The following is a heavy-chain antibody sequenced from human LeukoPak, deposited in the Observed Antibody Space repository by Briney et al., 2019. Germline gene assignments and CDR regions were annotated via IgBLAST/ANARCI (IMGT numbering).Heavy chain of an antibody. V-gene: IGHV1-2*02. CDR2: INPNSGGT. J-gene: IGHJ4*02. CDR1: GYTFTGYY. CDR3: ARGLYSYGQYYFDY. Sequence: GASVKVSCKASGYTFTGYYMHWVRQPPGQGLAWVGWINPNSGGTNYAQKFQGRVTMTRDTSISTAYMELSRLRSDDTAVYYCARGLYSYGQYYFDYWGQGTLVTVSS. D-gene: IGHD5-18*01.